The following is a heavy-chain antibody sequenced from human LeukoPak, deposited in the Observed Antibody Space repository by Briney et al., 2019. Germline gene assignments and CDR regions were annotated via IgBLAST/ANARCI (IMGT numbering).Heavy chain of an antibody. D-gene: IGHD2-2*01. V-gene: IGHV4-30-4*08. CDR2: IYYSGST. Sequence: PSETLSLTCTVSGGSISSGGYYWSWIRQHPGKGLVWIGYIYYSGSTYYNPSLKSRVTISVDTSKNQFSLKLSSVTAADTAVYYCARAVCSSTSCYSFGGDAFDIWGQGTMVTVSS. J-gene: IGHJ3*02. CDR1: GGSISSGGYY. CDR3: ARAVCSSTSCYSFGGDAFDI.